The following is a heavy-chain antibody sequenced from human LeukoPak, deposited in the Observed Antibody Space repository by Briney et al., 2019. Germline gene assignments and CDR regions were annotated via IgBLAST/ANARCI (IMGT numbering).Heavy chain of an antibody. D-gene: IGHD3-3*01. V-gene: IGHV3-33*01. Sequence: PGGSLRLSCAASGFSFSTFGMHWVRQAPGKGLEWVAMIWYDASGQHYADSVKGRFTISRDTSKNTLYLQMNSLRAEDTAVYYCARVPVCTKYHRLRFLEWSKSYYYYMDVWGKGTTVTVSS. J-gene: IGHJ6*03. CDR2: IWYDASGQ. CDR3: ARVPVCTKYHRLRFLEWSKSYYYYMDV. CDR1: GFSFSTFG.